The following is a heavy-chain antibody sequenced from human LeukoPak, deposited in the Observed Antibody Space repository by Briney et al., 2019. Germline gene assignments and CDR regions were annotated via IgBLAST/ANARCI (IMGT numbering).Heavy chain of an antibody. CDR1: GGSFSGYY. J-gene: IGHJ3*02. CDR2: INHSGST. CDR3: ARQKDWDIVAFDI. Sequence: MSSETLSLTCAVYGGSFSGYYWSWIRQPPGKGLEWIGEINHSGSTNYNPSLKSRVTISVDTSKNQFSLKLSSETAADTAVCCCARQKDWDIVAFDIWGQGTMVTVSS. D-gene: IGHD2-15*01. V-gene: IGHV4-34*01.